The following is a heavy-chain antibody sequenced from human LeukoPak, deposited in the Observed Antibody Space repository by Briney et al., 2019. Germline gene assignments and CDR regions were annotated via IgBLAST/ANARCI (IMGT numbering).Heavy chain of an antibody. D-gene: IGHD3-16*02. CDR2: INPNSGGT. CDR3: ARDYVWGSYRPYYFDY. V-gene: IGHV1-2*02. Sequence: ASVKVSCKASGYTFTGYYMHWVRQAPGQGLEWMGWINPNSGGTNYAQKFQGRVTMTRDTSISTAYMELSRLRSDDTAVYYCARDYVWGSYRPYYFDYWGQGTLVTVSS. J-gene: IGHJ4*02. CDR1: GYTFTGYY.